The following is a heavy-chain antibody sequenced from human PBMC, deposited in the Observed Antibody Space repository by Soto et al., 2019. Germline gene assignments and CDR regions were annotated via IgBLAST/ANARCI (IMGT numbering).Heavy chain of an antibody. D-gene: IGHD1-26*01. CDR2: IKQDGSEK. V-gene: IGHV3-7*04. J-gene: IGHJ3*02. Sequence: EVQLVESGGGLVQPGGSLRLSCAASGFTFSSYWMSWVRQAPGKGPEWVANIKQDGSEKYYVDSVKGRFTISRDNAKNSLYLQMNSLRAEDTAVYYCARGLGERIVEGAFDIWGQGTMVTVSS. CDR1: GFTFSSYW. CDR3: ARGLGERIVEGAFDI.